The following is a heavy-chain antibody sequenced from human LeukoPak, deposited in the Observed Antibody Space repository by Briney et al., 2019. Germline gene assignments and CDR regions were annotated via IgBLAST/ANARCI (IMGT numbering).Heavy chain of an antibody. Sequence: GGSLRLSCAASGFTFSSYGMHWVRQAPGKGLEWVAVIWYDGSNEYYADSAKGRFTISRDNSKNTLYLQMNSLRVEDRAVYYCVREGEGGSPHYWGQGTLVTVSS. J-gene: IGHJ4*02. CDR3: VREGEGGSPHY. CDR1: GFTFSSYG. CDR2: IWYDGSNE. V-gene: IGHV3-33*01.